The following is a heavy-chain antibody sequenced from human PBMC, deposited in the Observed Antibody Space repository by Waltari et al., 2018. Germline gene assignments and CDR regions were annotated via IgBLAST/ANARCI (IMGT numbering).Heavy chain of an antibody. CDR3: AGRDNGFDFFDY. CDR1: GFTVSNKY. D-gene: IGHD5-12*01. V-gene: IGHV3-66*02. J-gene: IGHJ4*02. CDR2: IYSDGRT. Sequence: EVQLVESGGGLVQPGGSLSRSCAASGFTVSNKYMTWVRQAPGKGLEYVSVIYSDGRTYDAESVKGRFTISRDNSKNTLYLQMNSLRAEDTAVYFCAGRDNGFDFFDYWGQGTLVTVSS.